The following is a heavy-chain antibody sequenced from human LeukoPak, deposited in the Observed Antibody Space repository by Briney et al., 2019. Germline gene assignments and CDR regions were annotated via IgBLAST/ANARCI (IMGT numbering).Heavy chain of an antibody. J-gene: IGHJ6*02. Sequence: GGSLRLSCAASGFTFSSYAMSWVRQAPGKGLEWVSAISGNGGSTYYADSVKGRFTISRDNSKNTLYLQMNSLRAEDTAVYYCAKTGDSNTYYYGMDVWGQGTTVTVSS. CDR1: GFTFSSYA. D-gene: IGHD1-26*01. CDR2: ISGNGGST. V-gene: IGHV3-23*01. CDR3: AKTGDSNTYYYGMDV.